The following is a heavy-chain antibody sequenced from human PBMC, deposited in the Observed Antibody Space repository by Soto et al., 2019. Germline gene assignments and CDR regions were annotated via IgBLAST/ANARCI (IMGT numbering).Heavy chain of an antibody. Sequence: QAQLVESGGGLVKPGGSLRLSCAASGFTFSDYFMSWIRQAPGKGLEWVSYMSSGGFTTYAADSVKGRFTTSWDKAKNSLYLQMNTLSAEDTAVYYCATGVVPATKWGYYSYGLDVWGQGTTVTVSS. J-gene: IGHJ6*02. CDR3: ATGVVPATKWGYYSYGLDV. CDR1: GFTFSDYF. CDR2: MSSGGFTT. D-gene: IGHD2-2*01. V-gene: IGHV3-11*01.